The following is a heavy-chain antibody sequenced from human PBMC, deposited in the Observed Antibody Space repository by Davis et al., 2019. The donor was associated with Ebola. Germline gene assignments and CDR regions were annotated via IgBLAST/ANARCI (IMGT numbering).Heavy chain of an antibody. CDR3: AKTRWLRPQTGGMDV. CDR1: GFTFSSYW. CDR2: ISGSGGST. D-gene: IGHD3-22*01. J-gene: IGHJ6*02. V-gene: IGHV3-23*01. Sequence: GESLKISCAASGFTFSSYWMSWVRQAPGKGLEWVSAISGSGGSTYYADSVKGRFTISRDNSKNTLYLQMNSLRAEDTAVYYCAKTRWLRPQTGGMDVWGQGTTVTVSS.